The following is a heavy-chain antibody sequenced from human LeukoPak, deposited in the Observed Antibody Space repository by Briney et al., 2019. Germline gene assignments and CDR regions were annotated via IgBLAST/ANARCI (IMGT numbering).Heavy chain of an antibody. CDR1: GYTFTSYG. J-gene: IGHJ5*02. CDR2: ISAYNGNT. V-gene: IGHV1-18*01. CDR3: ARVPLGDHAWYNWFDP. Sequence: ASVKVSCKASGYTFTSYGISWVRQAPGQGLEWMGWISAYNGNTNYAQKLQGRVTMTTDTSTSTAYMELRSLRSDDTAVYYCARVPLGDHAWYNWFDPWGQGTLVTVSS. D-gene: IGHD3-16*01.